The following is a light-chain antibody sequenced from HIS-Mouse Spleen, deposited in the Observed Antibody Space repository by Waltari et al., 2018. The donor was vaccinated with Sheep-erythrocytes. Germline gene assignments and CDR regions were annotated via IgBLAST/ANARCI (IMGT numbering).Light chain of an antibody. Sequence: DIQMTQSPSSLSAFVGDGAPITCQASQDISNYLNWYQQKPGKAPKLLIYDASNVDTGVPSSFSRSGSGTDFTFTISSLQPEDIATYYCQQYDNLLTFGGGTKVEIK. CDR3: QQYDNLLT. CDR2: DAS. V-gene: IGKV1-33*01. CDR1: QDISNY. J-gene: IGKJ4*01.